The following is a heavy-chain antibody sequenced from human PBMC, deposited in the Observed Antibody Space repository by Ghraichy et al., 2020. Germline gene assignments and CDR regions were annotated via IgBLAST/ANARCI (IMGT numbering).Heavy chain of an antibody. CDR2: IYYSRNT. Sequence: SETLSLTCSVSGGSITSANYYWSWIRQHPGEGLEWIGYIYYSRNTYYNPSLKNRATISVDTSKNQFSLKLISVSAADTAVYYCARVRDGYNLDLWGQGTLVVVSS. D-gene: IGHD5-24*01. J-gene: IGHJ4*02. CDR3: ARVRDGYNLDL. V-gene: IGHV4-31*03. CDR1: GGSITSANYY.